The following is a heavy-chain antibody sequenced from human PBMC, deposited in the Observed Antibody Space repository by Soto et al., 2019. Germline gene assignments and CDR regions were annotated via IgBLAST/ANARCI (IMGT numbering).Heavy chain of an antibody. J-gene: IGHJ6*02. D-gene: IGHD2-15*01. CDR2: INHSGST. V-gene: IGHV4-34*01. CDR1: GGSFSGYY. Sequence: PSETLSLTCAVYGGSFSGYYWSWIRQPPGKWLEWIGEINHSGSTNYNPSLKSRVTISVDTSKNQFSLKLSSVTAADTAVYYCARLPGGPLGDVWGQGXTVTVYS. CDR3: ARLPGGPLGDV.